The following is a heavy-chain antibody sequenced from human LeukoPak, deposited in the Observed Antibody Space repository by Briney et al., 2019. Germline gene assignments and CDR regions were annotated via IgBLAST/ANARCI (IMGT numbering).Heavy chain of an antibody. CDR1: GFGLSILS. CDR3: STDSGRSYFYFDF. J-gene: IGHJ4*02. V-gene: IGHV1-24*01. D-gene: IGHD3-10*01. CDR2: LRPETGEP. Sequence: GASVKVSCKISGFGLSILSIHWMRQTPGKGLEWVGGLRPETGEPIYAQKFQGRVTMSEDTLTDTAYMDLRSLESEDTAAYYCSTDSGRSYFYFDFWGQGTLVTVSS.